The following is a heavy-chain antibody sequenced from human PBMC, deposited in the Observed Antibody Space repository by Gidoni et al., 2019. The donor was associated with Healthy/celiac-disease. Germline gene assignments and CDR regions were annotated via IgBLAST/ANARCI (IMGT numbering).Heavy chain of an antibody. D-gene: IGHD1-26*01. V-gene: IGHV1-8*01. CDR3: AREAFSGSPPGVLGY. CDR2: MNPNSGNT. J-gene: IGHJ4*02. Sequence: QVQLVQSGAEVKKPGASVKVSCKASGYTLTTYDINWVRQATGSGLEWMGWMNPNSGNTGYAQKFQGIVTMTRNTSISTAYMELSSLRSEDTAVYYCAREAFSGSPPGVLGYWGQGPLVTVSS. CDR1: GYTLTTYD.